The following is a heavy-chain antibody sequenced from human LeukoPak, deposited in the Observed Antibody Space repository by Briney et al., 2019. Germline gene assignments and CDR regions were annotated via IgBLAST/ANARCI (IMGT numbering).Heavy chain of an antibody. CDR3: AGDFGA. J-gene: IGHJ5*02. Sequence: SETLSLTCTVSGYSISSGYYWGWIRQPPGKGLEWIGSIYYSGSTYYNPSLKSRVTISVDTSKNQFSLKLSSVTAADTAVYYCAGDFGAWGQGALVTVSS. V-gene: IGHV4-38-2*02. CDR2: IYYSGST. D-gene: IGHD3-16*01. CDR1: GYSISSGYY.